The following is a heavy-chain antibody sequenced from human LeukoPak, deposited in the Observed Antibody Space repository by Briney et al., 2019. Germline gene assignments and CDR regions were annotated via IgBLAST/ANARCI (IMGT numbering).Heavy chain of an antibody. Sequence: ASVKVSCKASGYTFTSYGINWVRQAPGQGLEWMGWISAYNGKTNYAQKLQGRVTMTTDTSTSTVYMELRSLRSDGTAVYYCARGTISGQDYYYMDVWGKGTTVTVSS. CDR1: GYTFTSYG. D-gene: IGHD2-15*01. CDR2: ISAYNGKT. CDR3: ARGTISGQDYYYMDV. V-gene: IGHV1-18*01. J-gene: IGHJ6*03.